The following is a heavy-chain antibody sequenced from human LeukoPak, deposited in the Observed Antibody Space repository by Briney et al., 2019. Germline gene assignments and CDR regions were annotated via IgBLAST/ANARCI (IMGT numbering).Heavy chain of an antibody. CDR1: GFSFTSYE. V-gene: IGHV3-48*03. CDR3: ARRGYYYYGLDV. J-gene: IGHJ6*02. Sequence: GGSLRLSCAASGFSFTSYEVNWVRQAPGKGLEWVSYISTGGITIYYADSVKGRFTISRDNAKNSLYLQMNSLRAEDTAVYYCARRGYYYYGLDVWGQGTTVTVSS. CDR2: ISTGGITI. D-gene: IGHD3-10*01.